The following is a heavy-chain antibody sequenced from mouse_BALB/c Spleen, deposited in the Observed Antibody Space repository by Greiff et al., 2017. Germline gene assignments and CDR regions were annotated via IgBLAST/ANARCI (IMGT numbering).Heavy chain of an antibody. J-gene: IGHJ3*01. CDR2: ISSGGSYT. CDR1: GFTFSSYA. V-gene: IGHV5-9-3*01. CDR3: ARHDGNSLAY. D-gene: IGHD2-1*01. Sequence: EVQLVESGGGLVKPGGSLKLSCAASGFTFSSYAMSWVRQTPEKRLEWVATISSGGSYTYYPDSVTGRFTISRDNAKNTLYLQMSSLRSEDTAMYYCARHDGNSLAYWGQGTLVTVSA.